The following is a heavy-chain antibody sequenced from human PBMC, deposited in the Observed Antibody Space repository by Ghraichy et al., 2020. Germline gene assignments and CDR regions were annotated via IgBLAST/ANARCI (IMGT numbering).Heavy chain of an antibody. CDR2: ISYDGSNK. D-gene: IGHD6-25*01. Sequence: GGSLRLSCAASGFTFSSYAMHWVRQAPGKGLEWVAVISYDGSNKYYADSVKGRFTISRDNSKNTLYLQMNSLRAEDTAVYYCARDRCGSVDYWGQGTLVTVSS. V-gene: IGHV3-30*03. CDR3: ARDRCGSVDY. CDR1: GFTFSSYA. J-gene: IGHJ4*01.